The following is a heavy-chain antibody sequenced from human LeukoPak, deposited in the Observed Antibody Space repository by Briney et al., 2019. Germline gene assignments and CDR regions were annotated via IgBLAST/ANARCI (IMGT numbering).Heavy chain of an antibody. CDR1: GGSISSYY. CDR3: ARGMYYYGSGSQSWFDP. J-gene: IGHJ5*02. V-gene: IGHV4-4*07. D-gene: IGHD3-10*01. Sequence: SETLSLTCTVSGGSISSYYWSWIRQPAGKGLEWIGRIYTSGSTNYNPSLKSRVTMSVDTSKNQFSLKLSSVTAADTAVYYCARGMYYYGSGSQSWFDPWGQGTLVTVSS. CDR2: IYTSGST.